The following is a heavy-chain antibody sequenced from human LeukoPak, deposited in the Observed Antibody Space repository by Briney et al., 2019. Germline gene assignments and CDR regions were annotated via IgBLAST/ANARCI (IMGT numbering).Heavy chain of an antibody. CDR2: IYPGDSDT. CDR3: AIPPGQYSGSYDPIAFDI. Sequence: GESLKISCKGSGYSFTSYWIGWVRQMPGKGLEWMGIIYPGDSDTRYSPSFQGQVTISADKSISTAYLQWSSLKASDTAMYYCAIPPGQYSGSYDPIAFDIWGQGTMVTVSS. J-gene: IGHJ3*02. V-gene: IGHV5-51*01. D-gene: IGHD1-26*01. CDR1: GYSFTSYW.